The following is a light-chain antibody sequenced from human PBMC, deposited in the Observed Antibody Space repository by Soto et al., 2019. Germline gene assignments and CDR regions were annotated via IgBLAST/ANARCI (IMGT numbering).Light chain of an antibody. Sequence: DIVLTQSPLSLPVTPGEPASISCRSSQSLLHSNGNIYLDWYLQKPGQSPQLLIYLGSIRASGVPDRFSGSRSCTDFTMKITRVEAEDVVVYYFMQAIQAPRTFGLGTKVEIK. J-gene: IGKJ1*01. CDR2: LGS. V-gene: IGKV2-28*01. CDR3: MQAIQAPRT. CDR1: QSLLHSNGNIY.